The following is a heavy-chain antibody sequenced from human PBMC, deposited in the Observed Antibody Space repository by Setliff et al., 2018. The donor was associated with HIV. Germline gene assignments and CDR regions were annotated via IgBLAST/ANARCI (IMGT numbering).Heavy chain of an antibody. V-gene: IGHV3-23*01. D-gene: IGHD3-10*01. CDR2: VSPSGGST. CDR3: AKKTAAYTSGSWLHY. J-gene: IGHJ4*02. Sequence: GGSLRLSCAASGLIFSNYALTWVRQAPGKGLEWVSTVSPSGGSTYYADSVKGRFVISREKSKSTLYLQMNSLRAEDTAVYYCAKKTAAYTSGSWLHYWGQGTLVTVSS. CDR1: GLIFSNYA.